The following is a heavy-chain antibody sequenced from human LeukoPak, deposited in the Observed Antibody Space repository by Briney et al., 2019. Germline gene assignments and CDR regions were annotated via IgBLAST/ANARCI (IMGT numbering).Heavy chain of an antibody. J-gene: IGHJ4*02. D-gene: IGHD3-16*01. CDR3: ARPLGDNAAYFFDC. CDR2: IRTKPNNYAT. V-gene: IGHV3-73*01. CDR1: GFTFSDST. Sequence: GGSLRLSCAASGFTFSDSTMHWVRHASGKGLEGVGRIRTKPNNYATSYAASVKGRFTISRDDSMNTAYLQMSSLKTEDTAVYYCARPLGDNAAYFFDCWGQGTLVTVSS.